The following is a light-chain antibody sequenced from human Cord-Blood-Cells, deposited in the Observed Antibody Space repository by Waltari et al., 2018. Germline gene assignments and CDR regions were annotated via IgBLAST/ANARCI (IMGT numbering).Light chain of an antibody. Sequence: DSQLTQSPCSRSPSVGARVTITGLASQSISSYLNWYQQKPGKAPKLLIYAASSLQSGVPSRFSGSGSGTDFTLTISSLQPEDFATYYCQQSYSTPRTFGQGTKVEIK. CDR1: QSISSY. J-gene: IGKJ1*01. V-gene: IGKV1-39*01. CDR3: QQSYSTPRT. CDR2: AAS.